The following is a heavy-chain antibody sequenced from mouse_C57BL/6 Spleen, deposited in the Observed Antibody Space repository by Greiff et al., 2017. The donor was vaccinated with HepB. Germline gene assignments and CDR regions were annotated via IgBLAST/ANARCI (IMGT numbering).Heavy chain of an antibody. D-gene: IGHD2-4*01. CDR1: GYTFTDYY. Sequence: VQLQQSGPELVKPGASVKISCKASGYTFTDYYMNWVKQSHGKSLEWIGDINPNNGGTSYNQKFKGKATLTVDKSSSTAYMELRSLTSEDSAVYYCARRDYDLDYWGQGTTLTVSS. V-gene: IGHV1-26*01. J-gene: IGHJ2*01. CDR2: INPNNGGT. CDR3: ARRDYDLDY.